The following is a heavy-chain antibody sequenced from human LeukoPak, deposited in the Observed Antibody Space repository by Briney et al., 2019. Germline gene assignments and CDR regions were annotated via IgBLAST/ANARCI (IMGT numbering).Heavy chain of an antibody. CDR1: GGSIRSGGYS. D-gene: IGHD3-16*02. CDR3: ASGGYDYVWGSYRSHAFDI. V-gene: IGHV4-30-2*01. J-gene: IGHJ3*02. Sequence: NPSQTLSLTCAVSGGSIRSGGYSWSWIRQPPGKGLEWIGYIYHSGSTYYNPSLKSRVTISVDRSKNQFSLKLSSVTAADTAVYYCASGGYDYVWGSYRSHAFDIWGQGTMVTVSS. CDR2: IYHSGST.